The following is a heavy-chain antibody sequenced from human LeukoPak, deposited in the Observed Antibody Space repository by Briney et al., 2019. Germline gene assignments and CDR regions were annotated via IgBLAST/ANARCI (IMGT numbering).Heavy chain of an antibody. Sequence: GGSLRLSCAASGFTFSSYGMHWVRQAPGKGLEWVTVISYDGSNKYYADSVKGRFTISRDNSKNTLYLQMNSLRAEDTAVYYCAKSLLNRRNYYGSGSPTGLFDYWGQGTLVTVSS. CDR3: AKSLLNRRNYYGSGSPTGLFDY. V-gene: IGHV3-30*18. CDR1: GFTFSSYG. J-gene: IGHJ4*02. D-gene: IGHD3-10*01. CDR2: ISYDGSNK.